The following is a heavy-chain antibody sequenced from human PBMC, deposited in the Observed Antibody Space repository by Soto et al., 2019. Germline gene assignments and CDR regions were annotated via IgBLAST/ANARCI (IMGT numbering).Heavy chain of an antibody. CDR2: FDPEDGET. CDR1: GYTLTELS. D-gene: IGHD2-15*01. Sequence: GASVKVSCKVPGYTLTELSMHWVRQAPGKGLEWMGGFDPEDGETIYAQKYQGRVTMTEDTSTDTAYMELSSMRSEDTAVFFCATMMRVVYCSGGSCYPSPFVHDYWGQGTLVTVSS. V-gene: IGHV1-24*01. J-gene: IGHJ4*02. CDR3: ATMMRVVYCSGGSCYPSPFVHDY.